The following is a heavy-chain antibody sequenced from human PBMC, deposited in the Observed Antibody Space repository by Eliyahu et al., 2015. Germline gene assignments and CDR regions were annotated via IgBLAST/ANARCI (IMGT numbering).Heavy chain of an antibody. CDR3: ARDQGGYYGMDV. J-gene: IGHJ6*02. Sequence: QVQLQESGPGLVKPSGTLSLTCAVSGGSISSSNWWSWVRQPPGKGLEGIWGIYHSGGTNYHPSLKSRVTISVDKSKNQFSLKLSSVTAADTAVYYCARDQGGYYGMDVWGQGTTVTVSS. CDR1: GGSISSSNW. V-gene: IGHV4-4*02. CDR2: IYHSGGT.